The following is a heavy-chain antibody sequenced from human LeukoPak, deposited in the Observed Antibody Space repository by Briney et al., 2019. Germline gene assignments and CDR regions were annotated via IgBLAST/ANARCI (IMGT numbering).Heavy chain of an antibody. CDR2: IFHSGST. CDR1: GYSITIGYY. CDR3: ARGGYYMDV. Sequence: PSETLSLTCTVSGYSITIGYYWGWIRQPPGMRLEWIGSIFHSGSTYYSPSLKSRVTISVDTSKNQFSLKLSSVTAADAAVYYCARGGYYMDVWGKGTTVTVSS. J-gene: IGHJ6*03. V-gene: IGHV4-38-2*02.